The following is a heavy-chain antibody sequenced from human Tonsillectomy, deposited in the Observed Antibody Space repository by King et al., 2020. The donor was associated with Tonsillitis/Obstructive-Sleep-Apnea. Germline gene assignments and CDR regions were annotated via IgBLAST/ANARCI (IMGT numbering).Heavy chain of an antibody. CDR2: ISYDGDDQ. Sequence: VQLVESGGGVVQPGRSLRLSCAASGFAFNDYAMHWVRQAPGKGLEWVAGISYDGDDQYYAESVKGRLTISRDKSKKTVYLQMKSLRLEDTAVYYCAKWSDPYPGPGALHIWGQGTMFIVST. CDR1: GFAFNDYA. V-gene: IGHV3-30*18. J-gene: IGHJ3*02. D-gene: IGHD3-3*01. CDR3: AKWSDPYPGPGALHI.